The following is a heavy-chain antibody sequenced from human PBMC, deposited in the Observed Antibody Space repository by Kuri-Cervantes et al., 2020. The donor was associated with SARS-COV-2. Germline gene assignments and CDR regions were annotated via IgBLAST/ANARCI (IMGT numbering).Heavy chain of an antibody. CDR2: INPSGGST. CDR1: GYTFTSHY. CDR3: ARDNGDRGGYYV. D-gene: IGHD1-26*01. Sequence: ASVKVSCKASGYTFTSHYMHWVRQAPGQGLEWMGIINPSGGSTSYAQKFQGRVTMTRDTSTSTVYMELSSLRSEDTAVYYCARDNGDRGGYYVWGQGTTVTVSS. J-gene: IGHJ6*02. V-gene: IGHV1-46*01.